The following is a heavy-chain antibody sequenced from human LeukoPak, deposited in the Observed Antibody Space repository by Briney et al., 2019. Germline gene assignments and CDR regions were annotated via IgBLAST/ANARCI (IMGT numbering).Heavy chain of an antibody. CDR1: GFTFSDYY. CDR2: ISSSGSTI. D-gene: IGHD3-3*01. CDR3: ARVGYDFWSGYPQYNWFDP. J-gene: IGHJ5*02. V-gene: IGHV3-11*01. Sequence: GGSLRLSCAASGFTFSDYYMSWIRQAPGKGLEWVSYISSSGSTIYYADSVKGRFTISRDNAKNSLYLQMSSLRAEDTAVYYCARVGYDFWSGYPQYNWFDPWGQGTLVTVSS.